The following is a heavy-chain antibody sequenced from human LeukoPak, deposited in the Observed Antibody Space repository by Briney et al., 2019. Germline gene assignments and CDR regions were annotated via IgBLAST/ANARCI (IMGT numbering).Heavy chain of an antibody. CDR3: AKDGGRITMIRGIKSHYMDV. V-gene: IGHV4-59*01. CDR1: GGSISSYY. J-gene: IGHJ6*03. Sequence: SETLSLTCTVSGGSISSYYWSWIRQPPGKGLECIGYIYYSGSTNYNPSLKSRVTISVDTSKSQFSLKLNSVTAADTALYYCAKDGGRITMIRGIKSHYMDVWGKGTTVIISS. CDR2: IYYSGST. D-gene: IGHD3-10*01.